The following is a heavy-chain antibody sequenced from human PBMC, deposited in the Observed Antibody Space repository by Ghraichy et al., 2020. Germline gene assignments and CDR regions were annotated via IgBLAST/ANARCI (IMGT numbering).Heavy chain of an antibody. CDR2: ISYDGNNK. CDR3: AKDLRGGIVVVPAAIDY. CDR1: GFTFSSYG. D-gene: IGHD2-2*01. Sequence: LSLTCAASGFTFSSYGMHWVRQAPGKGLEWVAVISYDGNNKYYGDSVKGRFTISRDNSKNTLYLQMNSLRAEDTAVYYCAKDLRGGIVVVPAAIDYWGQGTLVTVSS. J-gene: IGHJ4*02. V-gene: IGHV3-30*18.